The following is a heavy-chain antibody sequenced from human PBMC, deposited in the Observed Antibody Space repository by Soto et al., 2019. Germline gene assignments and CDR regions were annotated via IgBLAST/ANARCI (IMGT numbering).Heavy chain of an antibody. CDR1: GGSVSSCDCY. D-gene: IGHD5-18*01. CDR2: VYYSGGT. J-gene: IGHJ4*02. CDR3: ARDSGVATAIDF. V-gene: IGHV4-31*03. Sequence: QVQLQESGPGLVKPSQTLSLTCTVSGGSVSSCDCYWSWIRQHPEKGLEWIGYVYYSGGTYYNPSLKSRVTISLDTSKNQFSLNLSSVTAADTAVYYCARDSGVATAIDFWGQGTLVTVSS.